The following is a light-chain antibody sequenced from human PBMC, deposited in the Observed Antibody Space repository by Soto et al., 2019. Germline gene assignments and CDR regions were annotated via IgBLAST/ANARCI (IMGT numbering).Light chain of an antibody. CDR1: SSDVGGYKL. CDR2: EVS. Sequence: QSVLTQPASVSGSPGQSITISCTGTSSDVGGYKLVSWYQQHPGKAPKVMIYEVSKRPSGVSNRFSGSKSGKTASLTISGLQAEDEADYYCCSYAGSITPYVFGTGTKLTVL. CDR3: CSYAGSITPYV. J-gene: IGLJ1*01. V-gene: IGLV2-23*02.